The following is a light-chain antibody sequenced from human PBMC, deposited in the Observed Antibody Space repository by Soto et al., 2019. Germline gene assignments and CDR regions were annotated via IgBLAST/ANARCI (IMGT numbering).Light chain of an antibody. CDR3: QQYDNLPT. J-gene: IGKJ4*01. Sequence: SRRTRSPSSLSASVGDRVTITCQASQDISNYLNWYQQKPGKAPKLLIYDASNLETGVPSRFSGSGSGTDFTFTISSLQPEDIATYYCQQYDNLPTFGGGTKVDI. V-gene: IGKV1-33*01. CDR2: DAS. CDR1: QDISNY.